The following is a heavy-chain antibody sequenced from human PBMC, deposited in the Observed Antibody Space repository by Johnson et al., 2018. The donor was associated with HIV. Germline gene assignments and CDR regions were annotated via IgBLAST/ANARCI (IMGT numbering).Heavy chain of an antibody. J-gene: IGHJ3*02. D-gene: IGHD6-13*01. CDR2: ISYDGSNK. CDR3: ARDPRSSSWYYYSNDAFDI. Sequence: QVQLVESGGGVVQPGRSLRLSCAASGFTFSSYGMHWVRQAPGKGLEWVAVISYDGSNKYYADSVKGRFTISSDNSKNTLYLQMSSLRAEDTAVYYCARDPRSSSWYYYSNDAFDIWGQGTMVTVSS. V-gene: IGHV3-30*03. CDR1: GFTFSSYG.